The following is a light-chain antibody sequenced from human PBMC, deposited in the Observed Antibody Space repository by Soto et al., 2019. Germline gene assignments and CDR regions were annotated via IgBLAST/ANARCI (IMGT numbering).Light chain of an antibody. J-gene: IGKJ1*01. Sequence: EIVLTQSPGTLSLSPGERAPLSCRASQSVSSSYLAWYQQQPGQAPRLLIYGASSRATGIPDRFSGSGSGTDFTLTISRLEPEDFAVYYCQQYGRSGTFGQGTKVDIK. CDR2: GAS. CDR1: QSVSSSY. V-gene: IGKV3-20*01. CDR3: QQYGRSGT.